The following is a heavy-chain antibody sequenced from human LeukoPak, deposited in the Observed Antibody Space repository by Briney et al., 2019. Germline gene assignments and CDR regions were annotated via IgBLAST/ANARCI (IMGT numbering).Heavy chain of an antibody. V-gene: IGHV4-34*01. CDR1: GWSFSGYY. CDR3: ARGPMIEEDGSHVYYFDY. Sequence: SETLPLTCAVYGWSFSGYYWSWIRQPPGKGLEWIGEINHSGSTNYNPSLKSEVTISVDTSKTRYSLRRSAVTAADTAVYYCARGPMIEEDGSHVYYFDYWGQGTLVTVSS. CDR2: INHSGST. J-gene: IGHJ4*02. D-gene: IGHD3-22*01.